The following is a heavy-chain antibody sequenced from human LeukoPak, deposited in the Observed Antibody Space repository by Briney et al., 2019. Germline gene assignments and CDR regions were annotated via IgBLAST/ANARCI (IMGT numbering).Heavy chain of an antibody. CDR2: IYYSGST. Sequence: SETLSLTCTVSGGSISSGGHYWSWIRQHPGKGLEWIGYIYYSGSTYYNPSLKSRVTISVDTSKNQFSLKLSSVTAADTAVYYCARVKLSGYQLYFDYWGQEPWSPSPQ. CDR1: GGSISSGGHY. J-gene: IGHJ4*01. D-gene: IGHD3-22*01. V-gene: IGHV4-31*03. CDR3: ARVKLSGYQLYFDY.